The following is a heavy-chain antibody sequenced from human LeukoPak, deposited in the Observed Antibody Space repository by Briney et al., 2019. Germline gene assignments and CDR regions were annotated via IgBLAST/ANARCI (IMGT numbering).Heavy chain of an antibody. CDR3: AKSYLRSPPDY. D-gene: IGHD4-17*01. CDR2: IKQDGSEK. CDR1: GFTFSNYW. Sequence: GGSLRLSCAASGFTFSNYWMSWVRQAPGKGLEWVANIKQDGSEKFYVDSVKGRFTISRDNAKNSLYLQMNSPRAEDTAVYYCAKSYLRSPPDYWGQGTLVTVSS. V-gene: IGHV3-7*01. J-gene: IGHJ4*02.